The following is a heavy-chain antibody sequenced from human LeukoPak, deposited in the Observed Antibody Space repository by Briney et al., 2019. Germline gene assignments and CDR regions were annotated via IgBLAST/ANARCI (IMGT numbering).Heavy chain of an antibody. CDR2: ISSSGSTI. D-gene: IGHD3-10*01. CDR1: GFTFSDYY. Sequence: GGSLRLSCAASGFTFSDYYMSWIRQAPGKGLEWVSYISSSGSTIYYADSVKGRFTISRDNSKNTLYLQMNSLRAEDTAVYYCARGHYYGSGLAAFDIWGQGTMVTVSS. CDR3: ARGHYYGSGLAAFDI. V-gene: IGHV3-11*04. J-gene: IGHJ3*02.